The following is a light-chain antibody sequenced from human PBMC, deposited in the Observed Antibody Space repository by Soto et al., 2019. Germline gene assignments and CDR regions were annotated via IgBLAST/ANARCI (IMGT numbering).Light chain of an antibody. CDR1: QAIRND. J-gene: IGKJ1*01. CDR2: AAS. Sequence: DIQMTLYPSSLSASVGDRVTITCRASQAIRNDLGWYQQKPAKAPKRLIYAASSLQSGVPSRFSGSGSGTEFTLTISSLQPEDSATYFCLQPNSFPRTFGHVTKVDI. CDR3: LQPNSFPRT. V-gene: IGKV1-17*01.